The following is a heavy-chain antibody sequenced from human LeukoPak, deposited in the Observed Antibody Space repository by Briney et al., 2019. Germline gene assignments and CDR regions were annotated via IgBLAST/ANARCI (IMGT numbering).Heavy chain of an antibody. D-gene: IGHD1-26*01. CDR2: IYYSGST. J-gene: IGHJ4*02. CDR1: GGSISSTSSY. CDR3: ARLNYYGFDY. V-gene: IGHV4-39*01. Sequence: PSETLSLTCTVSGGSISSTSSYWGWIRQPPGKGLEWIATIYYSGSTYYHASLKSRITIAVDTSKSQFSLKLSSVTAADTAVYYCARLNYYGFDYWGQGTLVTFSS.